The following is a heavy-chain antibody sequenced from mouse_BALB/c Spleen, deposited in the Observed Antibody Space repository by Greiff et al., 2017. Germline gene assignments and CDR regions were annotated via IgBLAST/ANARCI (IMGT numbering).Heavy chain of an antibody. V-gene: IGHV5-6-5*01. CDR1: GFTFSSYA. CDR2: ISSGGST. Sequence: EVQVVESGGGLVKPGGSLKLSCAASGFTFSSYAMSWVRQTPEKRLEWVASISSGGSTYYPDSVKGRFTISRDNARNILYLQMSSLRSEDTAMYYCARGPTGYYYAMDYWGQGTSVTVSS. J-gene: IGHJ4*01. D-gene: IGHD1-1*01. CDR3: ARGPTGYYYAMDY.